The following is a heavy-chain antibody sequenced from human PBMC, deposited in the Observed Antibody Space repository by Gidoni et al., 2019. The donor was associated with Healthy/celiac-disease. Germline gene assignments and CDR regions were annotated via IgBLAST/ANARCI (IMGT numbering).Heavy chain of an antibody. D-gene: IGHD5-18*01. CDR1: GGSFRGYY. Sequence: QVQLQQWGAGLLKPSETLSLTCAVYGGSFRGYYWSWIRQPPGKGLEWIGEINHSGSTNYNPSLKSRVTISVDTSKNQFSLKLSSVTAADTAVYYCARGVQLWLRGTRYNWFDPWGQGTLVTVSS. V-gene: IGHV4-34*01. CDR3: ARGVQLWLRGTRYNWFDP. J-gene: IGHJ5*02. CDR2: INHSGST.